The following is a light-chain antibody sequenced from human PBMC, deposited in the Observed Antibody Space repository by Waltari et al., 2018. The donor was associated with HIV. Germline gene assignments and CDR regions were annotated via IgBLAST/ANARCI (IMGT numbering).Light chain of an antibody. V-gene: IGLV2-8*01. Sequence: QSALTQPPSASGSPGQTGTISCTGPSRAGGGYNYVTWYQQHPGKAPGLIMYDVSQRPSVVPARFSGSKSGNTASLTVSGLQAEDEGDYYCSSYAGSDKWVFGGGTKLPVL. CDR3: SSYAGSDKWV. CDR2: DVS. J-gene: IGLJ3*02. CDR1: SRAGGGYNY.